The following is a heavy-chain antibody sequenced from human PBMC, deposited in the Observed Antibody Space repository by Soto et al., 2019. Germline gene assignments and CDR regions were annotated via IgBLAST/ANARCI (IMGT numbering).Heavy chain of an antibody. J-gene: IGHJ6*03. D-gene: IGHD6-19*01. Sequence: PGGSLRLSCAASGFTFSGSAMHWVRQASGKGLEWVGRIRSKANSYATAYAASVKGRFTISRDDSKNTAYLQMNSLKTEDTAVYYWMKNSGWDRRDQWGTGTMGTLSS. CDR2: IRSKANSYAT. CDR1: GFTFSGSA. V-gene: IGHV3-73*01. CDR3: MKNSGWDRRDQ.